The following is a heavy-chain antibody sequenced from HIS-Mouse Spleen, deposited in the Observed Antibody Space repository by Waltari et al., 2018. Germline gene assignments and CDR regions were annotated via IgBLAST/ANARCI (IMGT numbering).Heavy chain of an antibody. CDR1: GGSISSSSYY. V-gene: IGHV4-39*01. CDR2: IYYSGST. J-gene: IGHJ3*02. CDR3: ARIYSIAAAGTGAFDI. Sequence: QLQLQESGPGLVKPSETLSLPCTVPGGSISSSSYYWGWLRPPPGKGLEWIGSIYYSGSTYYNPSLKSRVTISVDTSKNQFSLKLSSVTAADTAVYYCARIYSIAAAGTGAFDIWGQGTMVTVSS. D-gene: IGHD6-13*01.